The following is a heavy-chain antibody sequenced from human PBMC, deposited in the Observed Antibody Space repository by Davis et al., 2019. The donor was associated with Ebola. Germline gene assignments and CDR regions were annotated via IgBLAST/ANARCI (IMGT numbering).Heavy chain of an antibody. CDR2: ISLSGDTV. V-gene: IGHV3-11*01. Sequence: GGSLRLSCAASGFTFSDYYMSWIRQAPGKGLEWVSFISLSGDTVYYADSVKGRFTVSRDNAKNSLFLQVNSLRAEDTALYYCARAGNYASPHHFDYWGQGSLVTVSS. J-gene: IGHJ4*02. CDR3: ARAGNYASPHHFDY. D-gene: IGHD1-7*01. CDR1: GFTFSDYY.